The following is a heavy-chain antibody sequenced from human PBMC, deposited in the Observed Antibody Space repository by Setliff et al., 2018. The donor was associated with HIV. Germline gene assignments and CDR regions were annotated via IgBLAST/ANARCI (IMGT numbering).Heavy chain of an antibody. D-gene: IGHD2-21*02. CDR2: VHHSGST. V-gene: IGHV4-59*01. J-gene: IGHJ5*02. CDR3: ASAGPYCGDDCPYNWLTP. CDR1: SDSISSSY. Sequence: SETLSLTCTVSSDSISSSYWTWIRQPPGQGLEWIGYVHHSGSTKYNASLRSRVTMSVDTSKNLFSLTLRSVTAADTAVYYCASAGPYCGDDCPYNWLTPWGQGTLVTVPQ.